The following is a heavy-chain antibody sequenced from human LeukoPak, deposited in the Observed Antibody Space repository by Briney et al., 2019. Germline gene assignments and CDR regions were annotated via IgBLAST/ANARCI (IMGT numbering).Heavy chain of an antibody. J-gene: IGHJ4*02. V-gene: IGHV3-23*01. D-gene: IGHD3-10*01. CDR3: AKHGSGTHYGHYYFDY. Sequence: GGSLRLSCAASGFTFSSYAMSRVRQAPGKGLEWVSAISGSGGSTYYADSVKGRFTISRDNSKNTLYLQMNSLRAEDTAVYYCAKHGSGTHYGHYYFDYWGQGTLVTVSS. CDR1: GFTFSSYA. CDR2: ISGSGGST.